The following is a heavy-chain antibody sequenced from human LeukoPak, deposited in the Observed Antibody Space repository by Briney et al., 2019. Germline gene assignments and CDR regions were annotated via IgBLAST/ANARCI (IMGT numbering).Heavy chain of an antibody. J-gene: IGHJ5*02. Sequence: GGSLRLSCAASGFTVITNYMSWVRQAPGKGLEWVSHISSSGSTIYSADSVKGRFAISRDNTKNSLYLQMNSLRAEDTALYYCARGCAGTTCYGWFDPWGQGTLVTVSS. CDR2: ISSSGSTI. CDR3: ARGCAGTTCYGWFDP. CDR1: GFTVITNY. V-gene: IGHV3-11*04. D-gene: IGHD2-2*01.